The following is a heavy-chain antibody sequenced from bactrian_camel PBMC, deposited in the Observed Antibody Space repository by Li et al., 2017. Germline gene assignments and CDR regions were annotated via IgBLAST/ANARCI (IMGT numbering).Heavy chain of an antibody. CDR2: IYTGSGST. V-gene: IGHV3S31*01. CDR1: TYSSSC. Sequence: VQLVESGGGSVQAGGSLSLSCAASTYSSSCMGWFRQAPGKEREGVAMIYTGSGSTYYANSVKGRFTISRDNAKNTLYLQMNSLKPEDTAMYFCASSDYGVTWFRSDQYKFWGQGTQVTVS. CDR3: ASSDYGVTWFRSDQYKF. D-gene: IGHD5*01. J-gene: IGHJ4*01.